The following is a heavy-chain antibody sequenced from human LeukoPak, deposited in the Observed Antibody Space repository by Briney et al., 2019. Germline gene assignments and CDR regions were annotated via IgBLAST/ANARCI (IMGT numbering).Heavy chain of an antibody. V-gene: IGHV4-34*01. D-gene: IGHD1-1*01. J-gene: IGHJ4*02. CDR3: ARGRSRTDY. Sequence: SETLSLTCAVYGGSFSGYYWSWIRQPPGKGLEWIGEINHSGSTNYNPSLKSRVTISVDTSKNQFSLKLSSVTAADTAVYYCARGRSRTDYWGQGTLVPVSS. CDR1: GGSFSGYY. CDR2: INHSGST.